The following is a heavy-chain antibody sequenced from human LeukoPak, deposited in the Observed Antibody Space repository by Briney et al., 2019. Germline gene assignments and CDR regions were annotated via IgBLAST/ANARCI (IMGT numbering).Heavy chain of an antibody. J-gene: IGHJ4*02. V-gene: IGHV1-69*04. D-gene: IGHD1-14*01. CDR1: GGTFSSYA. Sequence: SVKVSCKASGGTFSSYAISWVRQAPGQGLEWMGRIIPILGIANYAQKFQGRVTITADKSTSTAYMELSSLRSEDTAVYYCARGEPVGTTPFDYWGQGTLVTVSS. CDR2: IIPILGIA. CDR3: ARGEPVGTTPFDY.